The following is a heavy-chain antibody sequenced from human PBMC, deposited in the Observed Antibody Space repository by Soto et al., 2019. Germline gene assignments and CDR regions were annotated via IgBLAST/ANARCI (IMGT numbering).Heavy chain of an antibody. J-gene: IGHJ3*02. CDR1: GFSLSTSGVG. CDR3: AHRLAVTTYVYGVGAFDI. D-gene: IGHD4-17*01. CDR2: IYWNDDK. Sequence: SGPTLVNPTQALTLTCTFSGFSLSTSGVGVGWIRQPPGKALEWLALIYWNDDKRYSPSLKSRPTITKDTSKNQVVLTMTNMDPVDTATYYCAHRLAVTTYVYGVGAFDIWGQGTMVTVSS. V-gene: IGHV2-5*01.